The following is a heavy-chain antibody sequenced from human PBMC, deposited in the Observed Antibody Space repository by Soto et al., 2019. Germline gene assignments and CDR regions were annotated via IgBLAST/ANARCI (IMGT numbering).Heavy chain of an antibody. J-gene: IGHJ4*02. D-gene: IGHD2-15*01. CDR1: GFTFSSYS. V-gene: IGHV3-48*02. Sequence: EVQLVESGGGLVQPGGSLRLSCAPSGFTFSSYSMNWVRQAPGTGLGWVSYISSSSSTIYYADSVKGRFTISRDNAKNSLYLQMNSLRDEDTAVYYCARDGCSGGSCYWDYWGQGTLVTVSS. CDR2: ISSSSSTI. CDR3: ARDGCSGGSCYWDY.